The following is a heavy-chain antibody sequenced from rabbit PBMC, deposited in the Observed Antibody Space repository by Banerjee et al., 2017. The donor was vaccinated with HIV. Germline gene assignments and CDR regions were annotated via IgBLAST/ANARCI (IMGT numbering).Heavy chain of an antibody. V-gene: IGHV1S45*01. J-gene: IGHJ4*01. CDR1: GFSFSSTYC. D-gene: IGHD6-1*01. Sequence: QEQLEESGGDLVKPEGSLTLTCKASGFSFSSTYCMSWVRQAPGKGLEWIGYIVPIFGVTYYANWVNGRFTISSHNAQNTLYLQLNSLTAADTATYFCVREAGYGGYGDGNLWGPGTLVTVS. CDR2: IVPIFGVT. CDR3: VREAGYGGYGDGNL.